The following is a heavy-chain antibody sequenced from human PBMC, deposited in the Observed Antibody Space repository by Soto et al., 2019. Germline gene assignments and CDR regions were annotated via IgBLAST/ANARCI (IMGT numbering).Heavy chain of an antibody. D-gene: IGHD2-8*01. CDR2: ISAYNGNT. J-gene: IGHJ4*02. Sequence: GASVKVSCKGSGYTFISYGISWVRQAPGQGLEWMGWISAYNGNTNYAQKLQGRVTMTTDTSTSTAYMELRSLRSDDTAVYYWATNGVYDLPFDYWGKGPQVPVSS. CDR3: ATNGVYDLPFDY. V-gene: IGHV1-18*01. CDR1: GYTFISYG.